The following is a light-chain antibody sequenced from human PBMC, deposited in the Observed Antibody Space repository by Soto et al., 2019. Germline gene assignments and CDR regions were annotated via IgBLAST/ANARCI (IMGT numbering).Light chain of an antibody. CDR3: QQRSNWPALT. J-gene: IGKJ4*01. V-gene: IGKV3-11*01. CDR2: DAS. CDR1: QSVSSY. Sequence: IVFAQSPATLSLSPGGRATLSCRASQSVSSYLAWYQQKPGQAPRLLIYDASNRATGIPARFSGSGSGTDFTLTISSLEPEDFAVYYCQQRSNWPALTFGGGTKVDIK.